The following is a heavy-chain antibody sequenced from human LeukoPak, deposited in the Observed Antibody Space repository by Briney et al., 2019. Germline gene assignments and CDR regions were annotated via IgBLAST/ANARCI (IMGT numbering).Heavy chain of an antibody. V-gene: IGHV3-30*04. Sequence: GRSLRLSCAASGFTFSSYAMHWVRQAPGKGREWVAVISYDGSNKYYADPVKGRFTISRDNSKNTLYLQMNSLRAEDTAVYYCARDLLRFVGGIGDRGQGTLVTVSS. CDR2: ISYDGSNK. J-gene: IGHJ4*02. D-gene: IGHD3-16*01. CDR3: ARDLLRFVGGIGD. CDR1: GFTFSSYA.